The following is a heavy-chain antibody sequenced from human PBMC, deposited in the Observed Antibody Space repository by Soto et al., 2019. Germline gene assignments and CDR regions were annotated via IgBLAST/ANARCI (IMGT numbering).Heavy chain of an antibody. CDR1: GESFSENY. CDR3: ARGSREFGY. J-gene: IGHJ4*02. D-gene: IGHD3-10*01. CDR2: INHSGNS. V-gene: IGHV4-34*01. Sequence: QVQVQQWGAGLLQPSDTLSLTCAVSGESFSENYCNWIRQSPGKGLEWIGEINHSGNSNYNPSLKSRVTISVDTSKNQFSLRLSSVTAADTAVYYCARGSREFGYWGQGTLVTVSS.